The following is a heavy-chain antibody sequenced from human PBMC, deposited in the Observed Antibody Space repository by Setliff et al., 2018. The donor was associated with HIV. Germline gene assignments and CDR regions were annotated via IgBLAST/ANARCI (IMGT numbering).Heavy chain of an antibody. CDR3: TRWPEDDPQR. J-gene: IGHJ1*01. Sequence: SETLSLTCAVSGGSISSSNWWSWVRQPPGKGLEWIGSSYYSGSTDHNPSLKRRVSISLDTSKNQFSLMLDSVAAADTAVYYCTRWPEDDPQRWGQGTLVTVSS. D-gene: IGHD2-15*01. CDR1: GGSISSSNW. V-gene: IGHV4-4*02. CDR2: SYYSGST.